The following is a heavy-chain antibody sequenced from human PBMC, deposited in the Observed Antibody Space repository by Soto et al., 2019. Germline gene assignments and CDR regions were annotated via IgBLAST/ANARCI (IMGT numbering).Heavy chain of an antibody. CDR3: SRDKGIVAATGRDDYYYYYMDV. CDR2: IWYDGSNK. D-gene: IGHD6-13*01. J-gene: IGHJ6*03. V-gene: IGHV3-33*01. Sequence: GGSLRLSCAASGFTFSSYGMHWVRQAPGKGLEWVAVIWYDGSNKYYADSVKGRFTISRDNSKNTLYLQMNSLRAEDTAVYYCSRDKGIVAATGRDDYYYYYMDVWGKGTTVTVSS. CDR1: GFTFSSYG.